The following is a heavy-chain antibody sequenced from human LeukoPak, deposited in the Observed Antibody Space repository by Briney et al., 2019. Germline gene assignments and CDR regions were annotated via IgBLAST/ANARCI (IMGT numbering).Heavy chain of an antibody. V-gene: IGHV3-11*01. J-gene: IGHJ4*02. Sequence: GGSLRLSCEASGFSFGDYYMTWIRQAPGKGLEWISNINSNSYTIYYADSVKGRFTISRDNAKRSLYVQMDRLRAEDTAVYYCARDRRSPHSAYDWGYPDIWGQGTLVAVSS. CDR1: GFSFGDYY. CDR3: ARDRRSPHSAYDWGYPDI. D-gene: IGHD5-12*01. CDR2: INSNSYTI.